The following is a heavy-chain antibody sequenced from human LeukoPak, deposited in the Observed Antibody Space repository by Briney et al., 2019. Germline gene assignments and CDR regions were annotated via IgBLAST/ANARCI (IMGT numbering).Heavy chain of an antibody. CDR3: ARDLGGYSYGYFDY. V-gene: IGHV4-59*11. CDR1: GGSISSHY. CDR2: IYYSGST. D-gene: IGHD5-18*01. Sequence: PSETLSLTCTVSGGSISSHYWSWIRQPPGKGLEWIGYIYYSGSTNYNPSLKSRVTISVDTYKNQFSLKLSSVTAADTAVYYCARDLGGYSYGYFDYWGQGTLVTVSS. J-gene: IGHJ4*02.